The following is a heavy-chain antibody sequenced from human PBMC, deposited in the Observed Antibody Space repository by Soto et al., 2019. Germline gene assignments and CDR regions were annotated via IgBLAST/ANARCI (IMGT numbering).Heavy chain of an antibody. CDR1: GGTFSSYA. CDR3: ARDGAVIQLWSFDY. CDR2: IIPIFGTA. Sequence: ASVKVSCKASGGTFSSYAISWVRQAPGQGLEWMGGIIPIFGTANYAQKFQGRVTITADESTSTAYMELSSLRSEDTAVYYCARDGAVIQLWSFDYWGQGTLVTVSS. J-gene: IGHJ4*02. D-gene: IGHD5-18*01. V-gene: IGHV1-69*13.